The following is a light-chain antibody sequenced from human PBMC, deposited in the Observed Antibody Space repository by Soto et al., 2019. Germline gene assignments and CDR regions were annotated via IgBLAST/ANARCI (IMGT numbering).Light chain of an antibody. CDR1: QSISSW. J-gene: IGKJ1*01. CDR2: KAS. Sequence: DIQMTQSPSSLSAPVGDRVTMTCRASQSISSWLAWYQQKPGKAPKLLIYKASSLESGVPSRFSGSGSGTEFTLTISSLQPDDFATYYCQQYNSYWTFGQGTKVDIK. V-gene: IGKV1-5*03. CDR3: QQYNSYWT.